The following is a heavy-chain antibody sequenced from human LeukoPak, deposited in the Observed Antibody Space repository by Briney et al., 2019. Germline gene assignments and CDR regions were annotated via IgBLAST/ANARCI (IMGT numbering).Heavy chain of an antibody. V-gene: IGHV3-48*01. CDR2: ISSSSSTI. CDR3: ARVMYQLLRYYYMEV. D-gene: IGHD2-2*01. CDR1: GFTFSSYS. J-gene: IGHJ6*03. Sequence: PGGSLRLSCAASGFTFSSYSMNWVRQAPGKGLEWVSYISSSSSTIYYADSVKGRFTISRDNAKNSLYLQMNSLRAEDTAVYYCARVMYQLLRYYYMEVWGKGTTVTVSS.